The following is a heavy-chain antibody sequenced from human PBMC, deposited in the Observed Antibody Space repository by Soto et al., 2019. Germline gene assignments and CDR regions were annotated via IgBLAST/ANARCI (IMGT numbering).Heavy chain of an antibody. CDR1: GGSISSSSYY. Sequence: SETLSLTCTVSGGSISSSSYYWGWIRQPPGKGLEWIGSIYYSGSTYYNPSLKSRVTISVDTSKNQFSLKLSSVTAADTAVYYCAKASAGYSSGWTADWGQGTLVTVSS. CDR2: IYYSGST. CDR3: AKASAGYSSGWTAD. V-gene: IGHV4-39*01. D-gene: IGHD6-19*01. J-gene: IGHJ4*02.